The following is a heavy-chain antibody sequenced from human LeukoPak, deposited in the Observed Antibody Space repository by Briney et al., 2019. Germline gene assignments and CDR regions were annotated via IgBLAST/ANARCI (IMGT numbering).Heavy chain of an antibody. V-gene: IGHV4-59*01. Sequence: SETLSLTCTVSGGSISSYYWSWIRQPPGKGLEWIGYIYYSGSTNYNPSLKSRVTISVDTSKNQFSLKLSSVTAADTAVYYCARDGGNYYDSTPFDYWGQGTLVTVSS. J-gene: IGHJ4*02. CDR1: GGSISSYY. D-gene: IGHD3-22*01. CDR3: ARDGGNYYDSTPFDY. CDR2: IYYSGST.